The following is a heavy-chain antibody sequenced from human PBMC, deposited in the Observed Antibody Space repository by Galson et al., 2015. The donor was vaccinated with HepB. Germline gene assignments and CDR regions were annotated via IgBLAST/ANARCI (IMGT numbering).Heavy chain of an antibody. CDR3: ARENSRTNYYYGMDV. D-gene: IGHD6-13*01. J-gene: IGHJ6*02. Sequence: SVKVSCKASGYTFTSYYMHWVRQAPGQGLEWMGIINPSGGSTSYAQKFQGRVTMTRDTSTSTVYMELSSLRSEDTAVYYCARENSRTNYYYGMDVWGQGTTVTVSS. CDR1: GYTFTSYY. CDR2: INPSGGST. V-gene: IGHV1-46*03.